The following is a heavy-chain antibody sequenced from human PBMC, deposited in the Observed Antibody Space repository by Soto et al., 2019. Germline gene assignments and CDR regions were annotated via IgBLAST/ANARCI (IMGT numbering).Heavy chain of an antibody. CDR2: INPSGGST. Sequence: ASVKVSCKASGYTFTSYYMHWVRQAPGQGLEWMGKINPSGGSTSYAQKFQGRVTMTRDTSTSTVYMELSSLRSEDTAVYYCARSIVVVTALDYWGQGTLVTVSS. V-gene: IGHV1-46*01. CDR1: GYTFTSYY. J-gene: IGHJ4*02. CDR3: ARSIVVVTALDY. D-gene: IGHD2-21*02.